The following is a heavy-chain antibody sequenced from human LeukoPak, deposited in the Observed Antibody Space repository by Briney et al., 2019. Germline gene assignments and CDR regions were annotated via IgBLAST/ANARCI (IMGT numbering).Heavy chain of an antibody. J-gene: IGHJ4*02. Sequence: GGSLRLSCAASGFTFSRYWMTWVRQAPGRGLEWVASIKEDGSEKEYADSVKGRFTISRDNTKTSLYLQVNSLSAEDTAVYYCASFWAGYWGQGTLVTVSS. V-gene: IGHV3-7*01. CDR1: GFTFSRYW. CDR2: IKEDGSEK. D-gene: IGHD6-19*01. CDR3: ASFWAGY.